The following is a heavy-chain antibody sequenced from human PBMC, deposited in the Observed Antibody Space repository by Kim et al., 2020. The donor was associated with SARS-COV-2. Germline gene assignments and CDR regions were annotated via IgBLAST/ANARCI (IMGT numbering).Heavy chain of an antibody. CDR3: STEYVATIGHYYYYMDV. J-gene: IGHJ6*03. CDR2: IKSKTDGGTT. Sequence: GGSLRLSCAASGFTFSNAWMSWVRQAPGKVLEWVGRIKSKTDGGTTDYAAPVKGRFTISRDDSKNTLYLQMNSLKTEDTAVYYCSTEYVATIGHYYYYMDVWGKGTTVTVS. CDR1: GFTFSNAW. V-gene: IGHV3-15*01. D-gene: IGHD5-12*01.